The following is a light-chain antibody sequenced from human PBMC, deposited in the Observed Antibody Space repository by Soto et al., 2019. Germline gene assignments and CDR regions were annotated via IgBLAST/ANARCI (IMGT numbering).Light chain of an antibody. J-gene: IGKJ5*01. CDR3: QQRNTWPPIT. V-gene: IGKV3D-20*02. CDR2: GAS. CDR1: QSLTSSY. Sequence: EIVLTQSPGTLSLTPGKRATLSCRAVQSLTSSYLAWYQQKPGQAPRLLIYGASSRATGIPDRFTGSGSGTDFTLTISRLEPEDFAVYYCQQRNTWPPITFGQGTRLEIK.